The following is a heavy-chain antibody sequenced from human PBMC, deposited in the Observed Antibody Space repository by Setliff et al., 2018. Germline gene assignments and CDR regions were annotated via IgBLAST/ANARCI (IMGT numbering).Heavy chain of an antibody. D-gene: IGHD1-26*01. CDR1: GFSISDHY. CDR3: AKDRVWGGSYFPADP. J-gene: IGHJ5*02. CDR2: TKNKANAGYM. V-gene: IGHV3-72*01. Sequence: GGSLRLSCAASGFSISDHYMDWVRQAPGKGLEWVGRTKNKANAGYMEYAASVKDRFIISRDNSKNTLYLQMSSLRAEDTAVYYCAKDRVWGGSYFPADPWGQGTLVTVSS.